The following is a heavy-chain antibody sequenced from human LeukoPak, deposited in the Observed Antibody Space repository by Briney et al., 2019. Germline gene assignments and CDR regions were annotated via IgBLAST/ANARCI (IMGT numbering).Heavy chain of an antibody. J-gene: IGHJ4*02. CDR2: IKQDGSKI. V-gene: IGHV3-7*04. Sequence: GGSLRLSCAASGFTFSKYWMTWVRQAPGKGLDWVASIKQDGSKIFYVVSVKGRFTISRDNSKNTLYLQMNSLRAEDTAVYYCAKGQNYYDGSGYYSTDYWGQGTPVTVSS. CDR1: GFTFSKYW. CDR3: AKGQNYYDGSGYYSTDY. D-gene: IGHD3-22*01.